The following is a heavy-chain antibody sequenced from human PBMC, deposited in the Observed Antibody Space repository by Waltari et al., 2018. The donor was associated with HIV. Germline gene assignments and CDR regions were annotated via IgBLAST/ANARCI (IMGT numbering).Heavy chain of an antibody. Sequence: QVQLVESGGGVVQPGRSLRLSCVASGFAFTAYGLHWVRQAPGKGLEWVALIWYDGTRKYYADSVKGRFTISRDNSKNTVYLQMSSLRAEDTARYYCARVEGTGSYGPFDYWGQGTPVTVSS. CDR2: IWYDGTRK. D-gene: IGHD5-18*01. J-gene: IGHJ4*02. CDR3: ARVEGTGSYGPFDY. V-gene: IGHV3-33*01. CDR1: GFAFTAYG.